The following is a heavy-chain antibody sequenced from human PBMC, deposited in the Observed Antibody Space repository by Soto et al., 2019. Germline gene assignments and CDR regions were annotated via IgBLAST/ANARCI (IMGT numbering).Heavy chain of an antibody. J-gene: IGHJ4*02. CDR2: IYYSGST. V-gene: IGHV4-31*03. CDR3: ARVGSSGYLDY. Sequence: SETLSLTCTVSGGSISSGGYYWSWIRQHPGKGLEWIGYIYYSGSTYYNPSLKSRVTISLDTSKNQFSLKLSSLTAADTAVYYCARVGSSGYLDYWGQGTLVTVSS. D-gene: IGHD3-22*01. CDR1: GGSISSGGYY.